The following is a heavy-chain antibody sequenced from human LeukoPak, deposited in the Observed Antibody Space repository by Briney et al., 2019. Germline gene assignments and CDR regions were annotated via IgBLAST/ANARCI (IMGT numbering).Heavy chain of an antibody. J-gene: IGHJ6*02. V-gene: IGHV4-59*01. Sequence: SETLSLTCTVSGGSISSYYWSWIQQPPGKGLEWIGYIYYSGSTNYNPSLKSRVTISVDTSKNQFSLKLSSVTAADTAVYYCARARRNHYYYGMDVWGQGTTVTVSS. CDR1: GGSISSYY. CDR3: ARARRNHYYYGMDV. CDR2: IYYSGST.